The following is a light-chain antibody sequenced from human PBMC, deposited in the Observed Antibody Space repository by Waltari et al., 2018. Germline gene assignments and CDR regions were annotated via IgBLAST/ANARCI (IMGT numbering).Light chain of an antibody. CDR2: GTS. J-gene: IGKJ4*01. Sequence: EIVLTQSPATLSLSPGERATLSCRTSQRIGSAYLAWYQQKPGHPPRLLIYGTSNRSPGFPDRFSGSGSGTDFTLTVSRLEPEDFGIYFCQQYVNSPHLTFGGGTKVEIK. CDR1: QRIGSAY. CDR3: QQYVNSPHLT. V-gene: IGKV3-20*01.